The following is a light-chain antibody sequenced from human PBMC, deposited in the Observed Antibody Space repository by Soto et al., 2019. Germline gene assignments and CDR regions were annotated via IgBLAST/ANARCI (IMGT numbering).Light chain of an antibody. V-gene: IGKV3-15*01. CDR2: GAS. CDR3: QQSNNWPYT. CDR1: QSVSDD. Sequence: EIVMTQSPATLSVSPGERATLSCRASQSVSDDLAWYQKKPGQAPRLLIYGASPRATGIPARFSGSGSGTEFTLTISSLKSEDFAVYYCQQSNNWPYTCGQGNKVDIK. J-gene: IGKJ2*01.